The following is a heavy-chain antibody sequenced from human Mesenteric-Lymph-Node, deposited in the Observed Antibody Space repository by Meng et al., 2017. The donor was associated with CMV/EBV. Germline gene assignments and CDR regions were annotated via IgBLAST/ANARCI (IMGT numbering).Heavy chain of an antibody. CDR1: GFSLSTSGVG. Sequence: TFYGFSLSTSGVGVGWIRQPPGKALEWLALIYWDDDKRYSPSLKSRLTITKDTSKNQVVLTMTNMDPVDTATYYCAHRGEVAGPFDYWGQGTLVTVSS. J-gene: IGHJ4*02. V-gene: IGHV2-5*02. CDR2: IYWDDDK. D-gene: IGHD6-19*01. CDR3: AHRGEVAGPFDY.